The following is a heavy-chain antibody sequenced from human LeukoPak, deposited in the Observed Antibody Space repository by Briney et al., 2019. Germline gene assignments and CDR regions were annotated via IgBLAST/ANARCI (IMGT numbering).Heavy chain of an antibody. CDR1: GGSITNYY. V-gene: IGHV4-59*01. Sequence: SETLSLTCTVSGGSITNYYWSWIRQPPGEGLEWIGYVYHSGSTNYNPSLKSRVTISVDTSKNQFSLKLSSVTAADTAVYYCARDRLYNWNDGFDYWGQGTLVTVSS. D-gene: IGHD1-20*01. CDR3: ARDRLYNWNDGFDY. J-gene: IGHJ4*02. CDR2: VYHSGST.